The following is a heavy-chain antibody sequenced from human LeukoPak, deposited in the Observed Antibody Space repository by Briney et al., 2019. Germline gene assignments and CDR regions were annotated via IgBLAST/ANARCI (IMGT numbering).Heavy chain of an antibody. Sequence: GGSLRLSCAASGFTFNNYAMNWVRQAPGKGLEWVSHISPSGDSTYYADSVKGRFTISRDDSKSTLSLQMNSLRAEDTALYYCAKKYYYGSGSYIFHFDHWGQGTPVTVSS. CDR1: GFTFNNYA. J-gene: IGHJ4*02. V-gene: IGHV3-23*01. CDR2: ISPSGDST. D-gene: IGHD3-10*01. CDR3: AKKYYYGSGSYIFHFDH.